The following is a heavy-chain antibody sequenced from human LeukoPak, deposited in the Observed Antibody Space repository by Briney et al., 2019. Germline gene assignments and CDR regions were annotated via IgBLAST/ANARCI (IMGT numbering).Heavy chain of an antibody. CDR2: IYYSGIT. J-gene: IGHJ5*02. CDR3: ARSRDQDWFDP. V-gene: IGHV4-39*07. Sequence: SETLSLTCTVSGDSLSGSSYFWGWIRQTPGKGLEWIGNIYYSGITKYSPSLQSRVTVSVDTSKNQFSLKLNSMTAADTAVYYCARSRDQDWFDPWGQGTLVTVPS. D-gene: IGHD3-10*01. CDR1: GDSLSGSSYF.